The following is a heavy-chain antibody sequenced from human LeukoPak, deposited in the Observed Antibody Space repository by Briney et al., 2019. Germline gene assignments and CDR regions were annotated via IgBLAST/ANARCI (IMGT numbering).Heavy chain of an antibody. Sequence: ASVKVSCKASGYTFTSYDINWVRQATGQGLEWMGWMNPNSGNTGYAQKFQGRVTMTRNTSISTAYMELSSLRSEDTAVYYCARGSDYDFWSGFSLPPDYWGQGALVTVSS. J-gene: IGHJ4*02. CDR3: ARGSDYDFWSGFSLPPDY. CDR2: MNPNSGNT. V-gene: IGHV1-8*01. D-gene: IGHD3-3*01. CDR1: GYTFTSYD.